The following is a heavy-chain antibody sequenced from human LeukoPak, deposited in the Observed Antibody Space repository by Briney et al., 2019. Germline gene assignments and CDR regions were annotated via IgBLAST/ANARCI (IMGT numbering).Heavy chain of an antibody. CDR2: ISAYNGNT. D-gene: IGHD3-10*01. J-gene: IGHJ3*02. CDR1: GYTFTSYG. CDR3: ARDSGFGEFLDAFDI. V-gene: IGHV1-18*01. Sequence: ASVKVSCKASGYTFTSYGISWVRQAPGQGLEWMGWISAYNGNTNYAQKLQGRVTVTTDTSTSTAYMELRSLRSDDTAVYYCARDSGFGEFLDAFDIWGQGTMVTVSS.